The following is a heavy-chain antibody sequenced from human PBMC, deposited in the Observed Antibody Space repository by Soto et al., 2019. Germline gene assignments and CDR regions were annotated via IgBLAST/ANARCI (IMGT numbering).Heavy chain of an antibody. CDR1: GFTFSSYA. Sequence: GGSLRLSCAASGFTFSSYAMHWVRQAPGKGLEWVAVISYDGSNKYYADSVKGRFTISRDNSKNTLYLQMNSLRAEDTAVYYFFIVRSYHPYYSVFVWAQVITAPFS. CDR3: FIVRSYHPYYSVFV. V-gene: IGHV3-30-3*01. D-gene: IGHD1-26*01. CDR2: ISYDGSNK. J-gene: IGHJ6*02.